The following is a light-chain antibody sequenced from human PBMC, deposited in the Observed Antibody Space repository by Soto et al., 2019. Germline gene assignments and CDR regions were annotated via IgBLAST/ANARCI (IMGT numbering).Light chain of an antibody. CDR2: AAS. J-gene: IGKJ3*01. CDR1: QGISSY. V-gene: IGKV1-8*01. CDR3: QQYYSYPFT. Sequence: AIRMTQSPSSFSASTGDRVTITCRASQGISSYLAWYQQKPGKAPKLLIYAASTLQSGVPSRLRGSGSGTDFTLTISCLQSEDFATYYCQQYYSYPFTFGPRTKVDIK.